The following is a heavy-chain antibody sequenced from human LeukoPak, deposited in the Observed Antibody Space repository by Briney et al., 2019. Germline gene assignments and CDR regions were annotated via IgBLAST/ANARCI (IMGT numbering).Heavy chain of an antibody. J-gene: IGHJ5*02. V-gene: IGHV4-4*07. CDR3: ARLRAAAANNWFAP. D-gene: IGHD6-13*01. CDR1: GGSISSYY. CDR2: IYTSGST. Sequence: SETLSLTCTLSGGSISSYYWSWIRQPAGKGLKWIGRIYTSGSTNYNPSLKSRVTMSVDTSKNQFSLKLSSVTAADTAVYYCARLRAAAANNWFAPWGQGTLVTVSS.